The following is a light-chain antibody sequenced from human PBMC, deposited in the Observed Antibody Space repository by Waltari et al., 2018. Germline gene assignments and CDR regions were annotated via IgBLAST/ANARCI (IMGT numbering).Light chain of an antibody. CDR1: QSVSSSY. J-gene: IGKJ2*01. V-gene: IGKV3-20*01. Sequence: EIVLTQSPGTLSLSPGERATLSCRASQSVSSSYLAWYQQKPGQAPRLLIYGASSRATGISDRFSGSGSGTDFTLTISRLEPEDFAVYYCQQYTSSPRTFGQGTNLEIK. CDR2: GAS. CDR3: QQYTSSPRT.